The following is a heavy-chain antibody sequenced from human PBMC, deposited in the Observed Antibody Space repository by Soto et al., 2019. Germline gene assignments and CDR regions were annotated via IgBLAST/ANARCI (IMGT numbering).Heavy chain of an antibody. CDR2: IYHSGST. CDR1: GGSISSSNW. V-gene: IGHV4-4*02. Sequence: QVQLQESGPGLVKPSGTLSLTCAVSGGSISSSNWWSWVRQPPGKGLEWIGEIYHSGSTNYNPSLKSRVTISVDKSKNQFSLKLSSVTAADTAVYYCARKGDIVVVVAATPPMDPYDYYYGMDVWGQGTTVTVSS. J-gene: IGHJ6*02. CDR3: ARKGDIVVVVAATPPMDPYDYYYGMDV. D-gene: IGHD2-15*01.